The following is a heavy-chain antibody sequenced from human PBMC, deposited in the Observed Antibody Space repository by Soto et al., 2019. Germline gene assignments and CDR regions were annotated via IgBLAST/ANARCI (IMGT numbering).Heavy chain of an antibody. J-gene: IGHJ4*02. CDR1: GFTFSSYG. CDR3: ARDSGSVVVVAAAYVFDY. D-gene: IGHD2-15*01. Sequence: ESGGGVVQPGRSLRLSCAASGFTFSSYGMHWVRQAPGKGLEWVAVIWYDGSNKYYADSVKGRFTISRDNSKNTLYLQMNSLRAEDTAVYYCARDSGSVVVVAAAYVFDYWGQGTLVTVSS. V-gene: IGHV3-33*01. CDR2: IWYDGSNK.